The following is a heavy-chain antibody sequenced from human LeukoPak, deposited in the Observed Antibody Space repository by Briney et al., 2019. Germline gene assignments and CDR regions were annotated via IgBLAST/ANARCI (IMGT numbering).Heavy chain of an antibody. CDR1: GYTFTGYY. CDR3: ARAAPLGYCSSTSCYIQGYYYGMDV. CDR2: INPNSGGT. J-gene: IGHJ6*02. Sequence: ASVKVSCKASGYTFTGYYMHWVRQAPGQGLEWMGWINPNSGGTNYAQKFQGRVTMTRDTSISTAYMELSRLRSDDTAVYYRARAAPLGYCSSTSCYIQGYYYGMDVWGQGTTVTVSS. V-gene: IGHV1-2*02. D-gene: IGHD2-2*02.